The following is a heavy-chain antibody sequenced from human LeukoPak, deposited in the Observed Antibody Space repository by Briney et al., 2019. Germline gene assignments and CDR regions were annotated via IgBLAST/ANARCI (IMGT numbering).Heavy chain of an antibody. V-gene: IGHV3-48*01. J-gene: IGHJ4*02. CDR1: GFTFSSYS. D-gene: IGHD2-8*01. Sequence: PGGSLRVSCAASGFTFSSYSMNWVRQAPGKGLEWVSYISSSSSTIYYADSVKGRFTISRDNAKNSLYLQMNSLRAQDTAVYYCARGGRAVSLDYWGQGTLLTVSS. CDR3: ARGGRAVSLDY. CDR2: ISSSSSTI.